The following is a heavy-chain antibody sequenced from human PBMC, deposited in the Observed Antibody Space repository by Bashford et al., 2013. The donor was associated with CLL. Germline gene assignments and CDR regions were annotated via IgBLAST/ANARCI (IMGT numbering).Heavy chain of an antibody. D-gene: IGHD3-22*01. CDR1: GGSFSGYY. CDR3: ARGPMIVVVINPGEPYYYYYYGIGR. CDR2: INHSGST. J-gene: IGHJ6*02. V-gene: IGHV4-34*01. Sequence: SETLVPHLRWSYGGSFSGYYWSWIRQPPREGAWSGVGEINHSGSTNYNPSLKSRVTISVDTSKNQFSLKLSSVTAADTAVYYCARGPMIVVVINPGEPYYYYYYGIGRLGPRDHGHRLL.